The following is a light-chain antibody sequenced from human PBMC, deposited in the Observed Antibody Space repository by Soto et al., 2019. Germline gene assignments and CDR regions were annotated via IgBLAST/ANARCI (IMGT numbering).Light chain of an antibody. CDR2: KAS. CDR3: QQYKSYPWT. J-gene: IGKJ1*01. Sequence: DVQMTQSPSTLSSSVGDRVTITCRASQSISGWLAWYKQRPGTAPKLMIYKASTLETGVPSRFRGSGSGTEFTLTILSLKPGDFETYYCQQYKSYPWTFGQGTKVDIK. V-gene: IGKV1-5*03. CDR1: QSISGW.